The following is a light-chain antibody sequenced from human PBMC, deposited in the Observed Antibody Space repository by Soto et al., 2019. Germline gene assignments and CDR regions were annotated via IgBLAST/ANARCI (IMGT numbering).Light chain of an antibody. CDR1: RSDVGGYNY. CDR3: SSYTSRSTLV. V-gene: IGLV2-14*01. Sequence: QSVLTQPASVSGSPGQSITISCTGTRSDVGGYNYVSWYQQHPGKAPKLMIYDVSDRPSGVSSRFSGSKSGNTASLTISGLQAEDEADYYCSSYTSRSTLVFGGGTSSPS. J-gene: IGLJ2*01. CDR2: DVS.